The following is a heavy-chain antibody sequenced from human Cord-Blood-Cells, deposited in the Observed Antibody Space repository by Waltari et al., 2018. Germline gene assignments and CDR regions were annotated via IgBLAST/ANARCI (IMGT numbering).Heavy chain of an antibody. Sequence: QVQLQQWGAGLLKPSETLSLTGAVYGGSFSGYYWTWIRQPPGKGLEWIGEINHSGSTNYNPSLKGRVTISVDTSKNQFSLKLSSVTAADTAVYYCAGSLGSGYYVPDAFDIWGQGTMVTFSS. V-gene: IGHV4-34*01. CDR2: INHSGST. CDR1: GGSFSGYY. D-gene: IGHD3-3*01. J-gene: IGHJ3*02. CDR3: AGSLGSGYYVPDAFDI.